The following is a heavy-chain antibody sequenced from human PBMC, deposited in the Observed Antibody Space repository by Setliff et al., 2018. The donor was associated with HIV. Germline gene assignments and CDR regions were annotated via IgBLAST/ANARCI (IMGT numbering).Heavy chain of an antibody. D-gene: IGHD3-3*01. V-gene: IGHV5-51*01. J-gene: IGHJ3*02. CDR2: IYPGESDT. CDR1: GYSFKIYW. Sequence: GESLKLSCKGSGYSFKIYWIGWVRQMPGKGLEWMGSIYPGESDTRYSPSFQGQVTITADKSISTAYLQWSSLKASDTAMYYCARSQSEFDIWGQGTMVTVSS. CDR3: ARSQSEFDI.